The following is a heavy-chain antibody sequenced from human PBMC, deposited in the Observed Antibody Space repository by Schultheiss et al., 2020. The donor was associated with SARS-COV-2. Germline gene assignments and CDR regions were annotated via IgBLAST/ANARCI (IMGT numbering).Heavy chain of an antibody. J-gene: IGHJ5*02. CDR2: IYTSGST. D-gene: IGHD6-19*01. CDR3: ARGGEGVAVAGKGVNWFDP. CDR1: GGSISSYY. V-gene: IGHV4-4*07. Sequence: SETLSLTCTVSGGSISSYYWSWIRQPAGKGLEWIGRIYTSGSTNYNPSLKSRVTISVDTSKNQFSLKLSSVTAADTAVYYCARGGEGVAVAGKGVNWFDPWGQGTLVTVSS.